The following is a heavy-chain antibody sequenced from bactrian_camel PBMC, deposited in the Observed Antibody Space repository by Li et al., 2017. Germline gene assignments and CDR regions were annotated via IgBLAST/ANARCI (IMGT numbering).Heavy chain of an antibody. CDR2: IRASGAPR. V-gene: IGHV3-3*01. J-gene: IGHJ4*01. CDR3: AAEACKWWHVRILRDYSA. Sequence: HVQLVESGGGSVQAGGSLKLSCEMSGYTYTSKPCMGWFRQSPGKEREEVAEIRASGAPRYLVDSVKGRFTISRDNAKNTLDLQMDHLEPEDTAMYYCAAEACKWWHVRILRDYSAWGQGTQVTVS. D-gene: IGHD7*01. CDR1: GYTYTSKP.